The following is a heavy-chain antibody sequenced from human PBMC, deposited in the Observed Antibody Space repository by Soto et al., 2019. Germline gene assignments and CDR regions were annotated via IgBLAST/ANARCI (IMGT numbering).Heavy chain of an antibody. CDR1: GYPFTNYG. V-gene: IGHV1-18*03. Sequence: QDQLVQSGAEVKEPGASVRISCKTSGYPFTNYGISWVRQAPGQGLEWMGWINTYSGNTHYARKSQGRVTLTTDTSTRAAYMELRSLTSDDMAIYYSAKYTTTKRQMRGDSWGQGTLVTVSS. CDR2: INTYSGNT. D-gene: IGHD6-25*01. CDR3: AKYTTTKRQMRGDS. J-gene: IGHJ4*02.